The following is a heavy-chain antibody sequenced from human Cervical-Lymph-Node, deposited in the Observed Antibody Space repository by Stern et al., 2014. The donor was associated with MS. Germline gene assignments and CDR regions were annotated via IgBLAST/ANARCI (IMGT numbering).Heavy chain of an antibody. CDR3: VRTWRENTFDS. CDR1: GFSLRDYS. Sequence: EVQLVESGGHLGQPGGSLSLSCAASGFSLRDYSMSWVRQAPGKGLEWVSFVSNGGTAIYYADSVKGRFTISRDMASNSIYRQMNSLRDEDTAVYYCVRTWRENTFDSWGQGILVTVSS. CDR2: VSNGGTAI. V-gene: IGHV3-48*02. J-gene: IGHJ4*02. D-gene: IGHD5-24*01.